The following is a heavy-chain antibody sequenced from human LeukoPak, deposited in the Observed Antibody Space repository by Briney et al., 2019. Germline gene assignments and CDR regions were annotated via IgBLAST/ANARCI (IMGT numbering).Heavy chain of an antibody. CDR1: GYTFTSYD. D-gene: IGHD2-2*01. CDR2: INPNSGGT. V-gene: IGHV1-2*02. Sequence: ASVKVSCKASGYTFTSYDINWVRQATGQGLEWMGWINPNSGGTNYAQKFQGRVTMTRDTSISTAYMELSRLRSDDTAVYYCARDGTTYASTFRAFDYWGQGTLVTVSS. CDR3: ARDGTTYASTFRAFDY. J-gene: IGHJ4*02.